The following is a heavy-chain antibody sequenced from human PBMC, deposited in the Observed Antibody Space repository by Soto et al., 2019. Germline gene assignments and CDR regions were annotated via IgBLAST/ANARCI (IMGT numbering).Heavy chain of an antibody. CDR3: ARESIAVAGFSYYYGMDV. J-gene: IGHJ6*02. CDR1: GGSISNYY. V-gene: IGHV4-59*01. Sequence: PSETLSLTCTVSGGSISNYYWSWIRQSPGKGLEWIGYVYGRGSTTYNPPLRGRVTISIDTSENQFSLKLSSVTAADTAVYYCARESIAVAGFSYYYGMDVWGQGTTVTVSS. CDR2: VYGRGST. D-gene: IGHD6-19*01.